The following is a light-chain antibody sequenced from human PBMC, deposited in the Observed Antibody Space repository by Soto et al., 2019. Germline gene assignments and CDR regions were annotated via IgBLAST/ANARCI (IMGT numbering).Light chain of an antibody. CDR2: EVT. V-gene: IGLV2-23*02. CDR3: CSYAGSSSSI. Sequence: QSALTQPASVSGSPGQSITISCSGTSSDVGTYNLVSWYQQYPGKAPRLMIYEVTKRPSGVSNHFPGSKSGNTATLTIFCFQPEDEADYYCCSYAGSSSSIFGTGTKVTVL. CDR1: SSDVGTYNL. J-gene: IGLJ1*01.